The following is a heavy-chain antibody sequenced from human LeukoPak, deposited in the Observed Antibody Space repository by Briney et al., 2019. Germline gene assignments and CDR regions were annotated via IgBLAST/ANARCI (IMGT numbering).Heavy chain of an antibody. V-gene: IGHV3-30*04. CDR3: ARDSKGIADYNWFDP. Sequence: GSLRLSCAASGFTFSSYAMHWVRQAPGKGLEWVAVISYDGSNKYYADSVKGRFTISRDNSKNTLYLQMNSLRAEGTAVYYCARDSKGIADYNWFDPWGQGTLVTVSS. D-gene: IGHD6-13*01. CDR1: GFTFSSYA. CDR2: ISYDGSNK. J-gene: IGHJ5*02.